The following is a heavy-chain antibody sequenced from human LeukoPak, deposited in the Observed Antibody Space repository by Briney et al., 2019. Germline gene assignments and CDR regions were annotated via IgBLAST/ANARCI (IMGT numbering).Heavy chain of an antibody. CDR1: GGSISSSNW. CDR2: IHYSGSI. D-gene: IGHD1-26*01. J-gene: IGHJ4*02. V-gene: IGHV4-39*07. Sequence: SETLSLTCAVSGGSISSSNWWGWIRPPPGKGLEWIGSIHYSGSIYYNPSLESRVTISIDTSKNQFSLKLSSVTAADTAVYFCARGTTMGASAYWGQGTLVTVSS. CDR3: ARGTTMGASAY.